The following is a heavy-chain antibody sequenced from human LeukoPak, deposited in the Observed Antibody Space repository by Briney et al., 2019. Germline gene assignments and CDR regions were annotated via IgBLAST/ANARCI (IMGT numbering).Heavy chain of an antibody. CDR3: GKGVYTYGSILLGFDS. J-gene: IGHJ4*02. CDR1: GFTFTTYG. CDR2: IWYDGSTK. D-gene: IGHD5-18*01. Sequence: PGGSLRLSCAASGFTFTTYGMHWVRQAPGKGLEWVAVIWYDGSTKYYADSVKGRFTISRDNSKNTLYLQMNSLRAEDTAVYYCGKGVYTYGSILLGFDSWGQGTLVTVSS. V-gene: IGHV3-33*06.